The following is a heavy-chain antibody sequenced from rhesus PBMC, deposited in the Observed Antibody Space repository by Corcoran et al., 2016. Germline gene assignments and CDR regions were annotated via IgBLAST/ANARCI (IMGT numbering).Heavy chain of an antibody. V-gene: IGHV4-147*01. Sequence: QVLLQESGPGLVKPSATLSRTCTVSPGSMSRNYCSWLRQSPGKGLEVIGYIHGGSVSTSYNPSLKMRVTFSRDTSKNQFSLKLTSVTAADTAVYYCARLVAGSGLDSWGQGVVVTVSS. CDR2: IHGGSVST. D-gene: IGHD6-37*01. CDR1: PGSMSRNY. J-gene: IGHJ6*01. CDR3: ARLVAGSGLDS.